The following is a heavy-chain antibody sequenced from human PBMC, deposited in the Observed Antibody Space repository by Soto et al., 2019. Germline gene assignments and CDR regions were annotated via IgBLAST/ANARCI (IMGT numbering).Heavy chain of an antibody. CDR1: GGSISGDTFY. D-gene: IGHD3-22*01. CDR3: SRTVSAYDTNGYYFPGFDP. V-gene: IGHV4-39*01. CDR2: LYYRGST. Sequence: QLQLQESGPGLLKPSETLSLTCSVSGGSISGDTFYWGWIRQPPGKGLEWIGSLYYRGSTYYNPSLKGRVTISADTPKNQFSLMLTSVTAADTAVYFCSRTVSAYDTNGYYFPGFDPWGQGTLVTVSS. J-gene: IGHJ5*02.